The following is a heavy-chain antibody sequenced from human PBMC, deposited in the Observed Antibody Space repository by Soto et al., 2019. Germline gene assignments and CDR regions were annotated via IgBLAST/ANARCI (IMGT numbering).Heavy chain of an antibody. J-gene: IGHJ6*02. CDR1: GFTFSSYA. Sequence: GGSLRLSCAASGFTFSSYAMTWVRQAPGKGLEWVSVISGSDGSTYYTGSVKGRFTISRDNSENTLYLQMNSLRAEDTAVYYCAKGLTTSCYSAMDVWGQGTTVTVSS. V-gene: IGHV3-23*01. D-gene: IGHD2-2*01. CDR3: AKGLTTSCYSAMDV. CDR2: ISGSDGST.